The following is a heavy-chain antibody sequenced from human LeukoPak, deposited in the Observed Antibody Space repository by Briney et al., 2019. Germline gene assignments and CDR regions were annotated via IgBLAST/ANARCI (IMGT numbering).Heavy chain of an antibody. D-gene: IGHD2-2*01. V-gene: IGHV1-46*01. CDR3: ARGGRVPAASDYYYYYMDV. J-gene: IGHJ6*03. CDR1: GYTFTSYY. CDR2: INPNGGST. Sequence: RASVKVSCKASGYTFTSYYMHWVRHPPGQGLEWMGIINPNGGSTSYAEKFQGRVTMTRDMSTSTVYMELSRLRSEDKAVYYCARGGRVPAASDYYYYYMDVWGKGTTVTVSS.